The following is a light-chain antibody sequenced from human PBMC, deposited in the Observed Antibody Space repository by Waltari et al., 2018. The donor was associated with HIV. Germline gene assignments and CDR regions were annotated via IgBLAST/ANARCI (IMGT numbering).Light chain of an antibody. CDR3: SSFTNPKAVI. V-gene: IGLV2-14*01. J-gene: IGLJ2*01. CDR1: SSDVGAYDY. Sequence: QSALTQPAAVSGSPGQSIAVSCTGSSSDVGAYDYVSWYQQHPDEAPKLLIFEVSDPPSGVSGRFPCSKSGNTASLTISGLQPEDEADYFCSSFTNPKAVIFGGGTRVTVL. CDR2: EVS.